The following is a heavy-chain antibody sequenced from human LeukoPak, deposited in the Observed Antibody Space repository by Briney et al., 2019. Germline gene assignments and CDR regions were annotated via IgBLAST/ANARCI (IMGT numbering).Heavy chain of an antibody. CDR3: ARAIATKYYDFWSGSDSRYMDV. CDR1: GYTFTGYY. CDR2: INPNSGGT. D-gene: IGHD3-3*01. J-gene: IGHJ6*03. V-gene: IGHV1-2*02. Sequence: ASVKVSCKASGYTFTGYYMHWVRQAPGQGLEWMGWINPNSGGTNYAQKFQGRVTMTRDTSISTAYMELSRLRSDDTAVYYCARAIATKYYDFWSGSDSRYMDVWGKGTTVTVSS.